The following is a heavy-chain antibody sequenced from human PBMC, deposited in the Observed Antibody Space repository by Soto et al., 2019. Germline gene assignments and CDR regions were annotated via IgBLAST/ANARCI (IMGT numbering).Heavy chain of an antibody. CDR2: FHYGGTT. V-gene: IGHV4-59*01. CDR3: AGDRNSAVWAFY. CDR1: WVSISTYY. J-gene: IGHJ4*02. Sequence: TSETPVPTLSGTWVSISTYYWSLGRESPGKAPGWVGIFHYGGTTNYNPSLESRVTISIDTSKNHFSLQLNSVTAADTALYYCAGDRNSAVWAFYWGRGARVTVSS. D-gene: IGHD2-8*02.